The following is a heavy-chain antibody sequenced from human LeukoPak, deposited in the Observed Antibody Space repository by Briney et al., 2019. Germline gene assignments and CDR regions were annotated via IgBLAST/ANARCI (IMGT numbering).Heavy chain of an antibody. D-gene: IGHD3-22*01. J-gene: IGHJ4*02. CDR3: AKDLYYYDSSGLGDY. CDR2: TSYDGSNK. CDR1: GFTFSSYG. V-gene: IGHV3-30*18. Sequence: GGSLRLSCAASGFTFSSYGMHWVRQAPGKGLEWVAVTSYDGSNKYYADSVKGRFTISRDNSKNTLYLQMNSLRAEDTAVYYCAKDLYYYDSSGLGDYWGQGTLVTVSS.